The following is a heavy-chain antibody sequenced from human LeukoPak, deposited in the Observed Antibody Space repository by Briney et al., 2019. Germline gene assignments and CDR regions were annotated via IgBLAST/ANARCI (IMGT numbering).Heavy chain of an antibody. D-gene: IGHD2-15*01. CDR3: AKSGTACSGGSCYSHYFDF. Sequence: PGGSLRLSCAASGFTFSSYEMNWVRQAPGKGLEWVSYISSSGSTIYYADSVKGRFTISRDNAKNSLYLQMNSLRAEDTAVYYCAKSGTACSGGSCYSHYFDFWGQGTLVTVSS. J-gene: IGHJ4*02. CDR2: ISSSGSTI. CDR1: GFTFSSYE. V-gene: IGHV3-48*03.